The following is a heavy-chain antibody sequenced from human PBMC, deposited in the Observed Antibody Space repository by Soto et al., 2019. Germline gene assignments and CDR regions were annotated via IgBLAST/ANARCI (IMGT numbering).Heavy chain of an antibody. CDR1: GDSVSSNSAA. Sequence: SQTLSLTCAISGDSVSSNSAAWNWIRQSPSRGLEWLGRTYYRSKWYNDYAVSVKSRITINPDTSKNQLSLQLTSVPPEDTAVYYCAREGPWLVERGESFDSWGQGTLVTVSS. D-gene: IGHD6-19*01. CDR3: AREGPWLVERGESFDS. CDR2: TYYRSKWYN. J-gene: IGHJ4*02. V-gene: IGHV6-1*01.